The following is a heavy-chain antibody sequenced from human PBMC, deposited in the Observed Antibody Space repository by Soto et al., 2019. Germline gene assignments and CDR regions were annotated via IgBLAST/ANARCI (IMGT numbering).Heavy chain of an antibody. D-gene: IGHD3-10*01. CDR2: ISGSGGST. J-gene: IGHJ4*02. CDR3: AKDPLHYYGSGSYIYY. CDR1: GFTFSSYA. Sequence: GGSLRLSCAASGFTFSSYAMSWVRQAPGKGLGWVSAISGSGGSTYYADSVKGRFTISRDNSKNTLYLQMNSLRAEDTAVYYCAKDPLHYYGSGSYIYYWGQGTLVTVSS. V-gene: IGHV3-23*01.